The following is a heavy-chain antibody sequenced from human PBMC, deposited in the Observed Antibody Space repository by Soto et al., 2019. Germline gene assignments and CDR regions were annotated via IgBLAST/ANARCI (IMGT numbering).Heavy chain of an antibody. CDR1: GFTFSRYG. CDR2: TSHDGTNK. D-gene: IGHD5-12*01. J-gene: IGHJ6*02. Sequence: QVQLVESGGGVVQPGRSLRLSCATSGFTFSRYGIHWVRQAPGKGLVWVAVTSHDGTNKYYTDSVKGRFIISRDNSKNTLYLEMNSLRAEDTAVYYCAKETVATIRPTRIYYYYGLDVWGQGTTVSVSS. V-gene: IGHV3-30*18. CDR3: AKETVATIRPTRIYYYYGLDV.